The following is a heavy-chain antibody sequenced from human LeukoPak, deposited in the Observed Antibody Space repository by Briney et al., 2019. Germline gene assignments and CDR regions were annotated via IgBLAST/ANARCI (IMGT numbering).Heavy chain of an antibody. V-gene: IGHV4-59*01. CDR3: ARVPRTHYYYYYMDV. Sequence: SETLSLTCTVSGGSISSYYWSWIRQPPGKGLEWIGYIYYSGSTNYNPSLKSRVTISVDTSKNQFSLNLSSVTAADTAVYYCARVPRTHYYYYYMDVWGKGTTVTVSS. CDR2: IYYSGST. J-gene: IGHJ6*03. CDR1: GGSISSYY. D-gene: IGHD2-2*01.